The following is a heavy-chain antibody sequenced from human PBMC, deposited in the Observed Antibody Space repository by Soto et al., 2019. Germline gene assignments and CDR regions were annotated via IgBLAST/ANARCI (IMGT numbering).Heavy chain of an antibody. V-gene: IGHV4-4*07. D-gene: IGHD6-6*01. J-gene: IGHJ6*02. CDR1: GGSIISYY. CDR2: IYTSGST. CDR3: ARDRGSSSSRDFGYYYYGMDV. Sequence: SETLSLTCSVSGGSIISYYWSWIRQPAGKGLEWIGRIYTSGSTNYNPSLKSRVTMSVDTSKNQFSLKLSSVTAADTAVYYCARDRGSSSSRDFGYYYYGMDVWGQGTTVTVSS.